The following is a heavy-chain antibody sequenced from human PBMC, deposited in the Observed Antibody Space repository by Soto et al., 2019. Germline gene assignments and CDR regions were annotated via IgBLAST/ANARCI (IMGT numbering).Heavy chain of an antibody. J-gene: IGHJ6*02. CDR2: IYYSGST. V-gene: IGHV4-31*03. Sequence: PSETLSLTCTVSGGSISSGGYYWSWIRQHPGKGLEWIGYIYYSGSTYYNPSLKSRVTISVDTSKNQFSLKLSSVTAADTAVYYCARDYYDSSGYGYYYGMDVWGQGTLVTVSS. D-gene: IGHD3-22*01. CDR3: ARDYYDSSGYGYYYGMDV. CDR1: GGSISSGGYY.